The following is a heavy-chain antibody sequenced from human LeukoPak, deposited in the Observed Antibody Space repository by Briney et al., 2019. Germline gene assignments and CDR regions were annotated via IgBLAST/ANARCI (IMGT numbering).Heavy chain of an antibody. CDR2: IYPSGST. D-gene: IGHD1-26*01. CDR1: GGSISSYY. V-gene: IGHV4-4*07. CDR3: ARENSGSYREFDY. J-gene: IGHJ4*02. Sequence: SETLSLTCTVSGGSISSYYWTWIRQPAGKGLEWIGRIYPSGSTNYNPSLKSRVTMSVDTSKNQFSLKLSSVTTADTAVYYCARENSGSYREFDYWGQGTLVTVSS.